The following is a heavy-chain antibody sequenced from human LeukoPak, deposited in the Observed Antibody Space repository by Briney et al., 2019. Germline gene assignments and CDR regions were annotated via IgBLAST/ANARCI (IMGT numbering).Heavy chain of an antibody. D-gene: IGHD3-10*01. Sequence: PGGSLRLSCAASGFTFSSYGMHWVRQAPGKGLEWVAFIRYDGSKKYSADSVKGRFTISRDNSKNTLYLQMNSLRAEDTAVYYCARDQRVTYFDYWGQGTLVTVSS. CDR3: ARDQRVTYFDY. CDR1: GFTFSSYG. CDR2: IRYDGSKK. V-gene: IGHV3-30*02. J-gene: IGHJ4*02.